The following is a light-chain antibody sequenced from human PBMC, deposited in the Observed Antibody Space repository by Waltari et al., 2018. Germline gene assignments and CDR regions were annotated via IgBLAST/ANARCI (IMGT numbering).Light chain of an antibody. CDR3: QQYNNWRT. V-gene: IGKV3-15*01. CDR2: GAS. Sequence: EVVLTQSPATLSVSPEERATLSCRASQSISSNLSWYQQKLGQAPRLLIYGASTRATGIPARFSGSGSGTEFTLTISSLQSEDSAVYYCQQYNNWRTFGQGTKVEVK. CDR1: QSISSN. J-gene: IGKJ1*01.